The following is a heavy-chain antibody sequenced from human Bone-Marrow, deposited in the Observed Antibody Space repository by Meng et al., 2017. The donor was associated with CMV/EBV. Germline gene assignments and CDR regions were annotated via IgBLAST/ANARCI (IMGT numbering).Heavy chain of an antibody. V-gene: IGHV4-34*01. CDR1: GGSFSGYY. J-gene: IGHJ6*02. D-gene: IGHD1-26*01. Sequence: GSLRLSCAVYGGSFSGYYWSWIRQPPGKGLEWIGEINHSGSTNYNPPLKSRVTISVDTSKNQFSLKLSSVTAADTAVYYCARGRGGSYYYYYGMDVWGQGTTVTVSS. CDR3: ARGRGGSYYYYYGMDV. CDR2: INHSGST.